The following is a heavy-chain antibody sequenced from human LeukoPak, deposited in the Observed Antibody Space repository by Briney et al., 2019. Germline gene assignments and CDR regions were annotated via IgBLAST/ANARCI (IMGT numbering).Heavy chain of an antibody. CDR3: ARGAVKYSSRDAFDI. Sequence: GGSLRLSCAASGFTVSSNEMSWVRQAPGKGLEWVSSISGGSTYYADSRKGRFTISRDNSKNTLHLQMNSLRAEDTAVYYCARGAVKYSSRDAFDIWGQGTMVTVSS. CDR1: GFTVSSNE. CDR2: ISGGST. D-gene: IGHD6-13*01. J-gene: IGHJ3*02. V-gene: IGHV3-38-3*01.